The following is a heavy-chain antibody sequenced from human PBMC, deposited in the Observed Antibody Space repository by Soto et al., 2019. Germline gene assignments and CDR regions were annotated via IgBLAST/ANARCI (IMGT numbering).Heavy chain of an antibody. D-gene: IGHD1-1*01. CDR1: GGTFSSYA. CDR3: ARGGKERFRGSGMDV. Sequence: QVQLVQSGAEVKKPGTSVKVSCKVSGGTFSSYAISWVRQAPGQGLEWMGEIISIFGTAMYAQKFQGRVTIIADESGSTAYMELSGLRSDDTAVYYCARGGKERFRGSGMDVWGQGTTVTVSS. J-gene: IGHJ6*02. V-gene: IGHV1-69*01. CDR2: IISIFGTA.